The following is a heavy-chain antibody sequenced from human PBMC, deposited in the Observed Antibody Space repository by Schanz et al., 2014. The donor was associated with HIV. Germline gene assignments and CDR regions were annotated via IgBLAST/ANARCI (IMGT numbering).Heavy chain of an antibody. CDR1: GFTFRTFS. J-gene: IGHJ6*02. CDR3: ARVPPSVTRHYYGMDV. CDR2: ISPGGDTI. D-gene: IGHD4-17*01. V-gene: IGHV3-48*01. Sequence: EVQLVESGGGLVQPGGTLRLSCATSGFTFRTFSMDWVRQAPGRGLEWLAYISPGGDTIYYAESVQGRFTISRDNSKNRVFLQMNSLRADDTAVYYCARVPPSVTRHYYGMDVWGQGTLVTVSS.